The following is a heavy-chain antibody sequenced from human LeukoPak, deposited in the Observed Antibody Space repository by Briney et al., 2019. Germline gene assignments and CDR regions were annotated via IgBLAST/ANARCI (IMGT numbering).Heavy chain of an antibody. CDR3: AKRYSYGLIHYYGMDV. J-gene: IGHJ6*02. Sequence: PGGSLRLSCAASGFTFSSYVMSWVRQAPGKGLEWVSAISGSGGSTYYADSVKGRFTISRDNSKNTLYLQMNSLRAEDTAVYYCAKRYSYGLIHYYGMDVWGQGTTVTVSS. V-gene: IGHV3-23*01. CDR2: ISGSGGST. D-gene: IGHD5-18*01. CDR1: GFTFSSYV.